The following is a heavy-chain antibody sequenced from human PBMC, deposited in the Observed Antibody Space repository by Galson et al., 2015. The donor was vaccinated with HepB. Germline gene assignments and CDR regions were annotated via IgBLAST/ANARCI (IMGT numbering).Heavy chain of an antibody. V-gene: IGHV3-21*01. D-gene: IGHD3-3*01. CDR3: ARGRRYDFWSGGFDP. Sequence: SLRLSCAASGLTFSSYSMNWVRQAPGKGLEWVSSISSSSSYIYYADSVKGRFTISRDNAKNSLYLQMNSLRAEDTAVYYCARGRRYDFWSGGFDPWGQGTLVTVSS. CDR2: ISSSSSYI. CDR1: GLTFSSYS. J-gene: IGHJ5*02.